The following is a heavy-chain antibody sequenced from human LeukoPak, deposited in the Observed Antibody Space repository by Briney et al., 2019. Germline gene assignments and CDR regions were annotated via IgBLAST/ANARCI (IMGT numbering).Heavy chain of an antibody. CDR1: GFTFSSYG. CDR3: AKGTNTAMVRYYFDY. J-gene: IGHJ4*02. D-gene: IGHD5-18*01. V-gene: IGHV3-30*18. CDR2: ISYDGSNK. Sequence: GGSLRLSCAASGFTFSSYGMHWVRQAPGKGLEWVAVISYDGSNKYYADSVKGRFTISRDNSKNTLYLQMNSLRAEDTAVYYCAKGTNTAMVRYYFDYWGQGTLVTVSS.